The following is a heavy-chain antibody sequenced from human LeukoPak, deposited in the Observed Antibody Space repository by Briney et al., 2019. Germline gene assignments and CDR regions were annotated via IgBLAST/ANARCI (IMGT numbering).Heavy chain of an antibody. J-gene: IGHJ4*02. CDR3: AKDLNFLTGYVLDY. V-gene: IGHV3-23*01. D-gene: IGHD3/OR15-3a*01. Sequence: GGTLRLSCAASGFTFNNYGMSWVRQAPGKGLEWVSAISGSGGSTYYGDSVKGRFTTSRDNSKNTLYPQMNSLRAEDTAVYYCAKDLNFLTGYVLDYWGQGTLVTVSS. CDR1: GFTFNNYG. CDR2: ISGSGGST.